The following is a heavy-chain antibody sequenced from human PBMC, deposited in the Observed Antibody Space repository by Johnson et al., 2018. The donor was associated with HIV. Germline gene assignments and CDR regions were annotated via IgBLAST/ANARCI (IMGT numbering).Heavy chain of an antibody. Sequence: QVQLVESGGGVVQPGRSLTIYCAVSEFRLSNYAMHWVRLGPGKGLEWVAVISYDGSNKYYADSVKGRFTISRDNAKNSLYLQMNSLRAEDTALYYCARFGRGGSHAFDIWGQGTMVTVSS. J-gene: IGHJ3*02. CDR3: ARFGRGGSHAFDI. CDR1: EFRLSNYA. V-gene: IGHV3-30-3*01. D-gene: IGHD5-24*01. CDR2: ISYDGSNK.